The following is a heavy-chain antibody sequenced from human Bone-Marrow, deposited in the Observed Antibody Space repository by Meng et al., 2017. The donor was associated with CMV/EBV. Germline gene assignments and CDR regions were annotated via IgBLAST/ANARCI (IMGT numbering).Heavy chain of an antibody. Sequence: GGSLRLSCPAPGFTFSSYSMNWVRQAPGKGLEWVSSISSSSSYIYYADSVKGRFTISRDNAKNSLYLQMNSLRAEDTAVYYSAREQGTSLTIFGVVRLGWFDPWGQGTLVTVSS. D-gene: IGHD3-3*01. CDR3: AREQGTSLTIFGVVRLGWFDP. V-gene: IGHV3-21*01. CDR1: GFTFSSYS. J-gene: IGHJ5*02. CDR2: ISSSSSYI.